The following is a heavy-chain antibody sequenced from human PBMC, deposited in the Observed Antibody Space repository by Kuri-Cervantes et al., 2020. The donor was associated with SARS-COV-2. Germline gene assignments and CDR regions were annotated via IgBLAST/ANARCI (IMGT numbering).Heavy chain of an antibody. CDR2: INPDGSYT. CDR1: GFTFSGHW. V-gene: IGHV3-74*01. Sequence: LSLTCAASGFTFSGHWIHWVRQAPGKGLVLVSRINPDGSYTNNADSVKGRFTLSRDNAKNMLFLQMNSLRAEDTAVYYCAGKPRAYDYVWESYRNNWFDPWGQGTLVTVSS. J-gene: IGHJ5*02. CDR3: AGKPRAYDYVWESYRNNWFDP. D-gene: IGHD3-16*02.